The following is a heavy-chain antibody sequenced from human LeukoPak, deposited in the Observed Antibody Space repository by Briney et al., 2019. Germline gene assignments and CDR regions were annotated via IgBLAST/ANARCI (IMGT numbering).Heavy chain of an antibody. CDR3: ARGSRLIAGFNCFDP. Sequence: PSETLSLTWTVPGGSISSYYWGWVRPAAGKGLGWIGRYYSSWRTNLHPSLQGRVTLSVHTSKNQFSLKLSSVTAADTAVYYCARGSRLIAGFNCFDPWGQGTLVTVSS. D-gene: IGHD6-13*01. CDR1: GGSISSYY. V-gene: IGHV4-4*07. J-gene: IGHJ5*02. CDR2: YYSSWRT.